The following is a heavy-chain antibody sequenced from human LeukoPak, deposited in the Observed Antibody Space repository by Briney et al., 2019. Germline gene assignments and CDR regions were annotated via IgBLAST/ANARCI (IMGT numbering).Heavy chain of an antibody. CDR3: ARTRDGYNFDI. CDR2: IYYSGST. J-gene: IGHJ3*02. CDR1: GDSISSVSYY. Sequence: PSETLSLTCTVSGDSISSVSYYWGWIRQPPGKGLAWIGSIYYSGSTYYNPSLKSRVTISVDTSKNQFSLKLSSVTAADTAVYYCARTRDGYNFDIWGQGTMVTVSS. D-gene: IGHD5-24*01. V-gene: IGHV4-39*01.